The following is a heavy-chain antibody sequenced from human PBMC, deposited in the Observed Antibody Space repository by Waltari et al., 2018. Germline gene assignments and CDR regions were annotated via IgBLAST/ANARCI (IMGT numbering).Heavy chain of an antibody. Sequence: QVQLQESGPGLVKPSQTLSLTCTVSGGSISSGGYYWSWIRQHPGKGLEWIGYIYYSGSTYYNPSLKSRVTISVDTSKNQFSLKLSSVTAADTAVYYCAKEGHIVVVITYFDYWGQGTLVTVSS. CDR3: AKEGHIVVVITYFDY. CDR1: GGSISSGGYY. J-gene: IGHJ4*02. V-gene: IGHV4-31*03. D-gene: IGHD2-21*01. CDR2: IYYSGST.